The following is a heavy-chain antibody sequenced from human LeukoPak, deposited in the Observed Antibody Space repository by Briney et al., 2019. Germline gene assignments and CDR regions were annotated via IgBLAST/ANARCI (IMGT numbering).Heavy chain of an antibody. D-gene: IGHD1-26*01. Sequence: SETLSLTCTVSGGSISSYYWSWIRQPPGKGLEWIGYIYYSGSTNYNPSLKSRVTISVDTSKNQFSLKLSSVTAADTAVYYCARDGGATYDAFDIWGQGTMVTVSS. J-gene: IGHJ3*02. V-gene: IGHV4-59*01. CDR3: ARDGGATYDAFDI. CDR2: IYYSGST. CDR1: GGSISSYY.